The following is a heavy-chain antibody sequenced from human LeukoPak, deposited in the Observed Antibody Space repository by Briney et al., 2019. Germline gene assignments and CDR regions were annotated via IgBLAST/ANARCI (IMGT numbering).Heavy chain of an antibody. CDR3: AKEYQQQLVRDAFDI. D-gene: IGHD6-13*01. CDR2: ISGSGSST. J-gene: IGHJ3*02. CDR1: GFTFSSYT. V-gene: IGHV3-23*01. Sequence: GGSLRLSCAASGFTFSSYTMSWVRQAPGKGLEWVSAISGSGSSTYYADSVKGRFTISRDNSKNTLYLQMNSLRAEDTAVYYCAKEYQQQLVRDAFDIWGQGTMVTVSS.